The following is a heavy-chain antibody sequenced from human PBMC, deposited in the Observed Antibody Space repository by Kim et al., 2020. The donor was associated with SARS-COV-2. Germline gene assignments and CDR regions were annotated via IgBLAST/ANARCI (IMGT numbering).Heavy chain of an antibody. CDR3: VRGMPSY. D-gene: IGHD2-2*01. CDR2: MVGRHK. V-gene: IGHV3-74*01. Sequence: MVGRHKTYRDPGKGRFTITRDNAKNTVYLQLNSLRVDDTAVYYCVRGMPSYWGQGALVTVSS. J-gene: IGHJ4*02.